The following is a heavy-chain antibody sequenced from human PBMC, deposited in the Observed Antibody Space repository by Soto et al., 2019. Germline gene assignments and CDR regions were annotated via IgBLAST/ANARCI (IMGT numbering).Heavy chain of an antibody. Sequence: PSETLSLTCTASGGSISSYYWSWIRQPPGKGLEWIGYIFSSGSTNSNPSLKSRLTISVDTSKNQFSLKLSSVTAADTAVYYCAAGGVLPRYYWGQGTLVTVSS. CDR3: AAGGVLPRYY. CDR1: GGSISSYY. V-gene: IGHV4-59*01. D-gene: IGHD2-15*01. CDR2: IFSSGST. J-gene: IGHJ4*02.